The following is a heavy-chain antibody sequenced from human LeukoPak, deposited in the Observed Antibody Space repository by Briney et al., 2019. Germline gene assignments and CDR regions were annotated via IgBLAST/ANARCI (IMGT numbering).Heavy chain of an antibody. D-gene: IGHD3-22*01. CDR2: ISSSSSYI. CDR3: ARDAYYYDSSGQTAFDI. V-gene: IGHV3-21*01. J-gene: IGHJ3*02. CDR1: GFTFSSYS. Sequence: GGSLRLSCAASGFTFSSYSMNWVRQAPGKGLDWVSSISSSSSYIYYADSVKGRFTISRDNAKNSLYLQMNSLRAEDTAVYYCARDAYYYDSSGQTAFDIWGQGTMVTVSS.